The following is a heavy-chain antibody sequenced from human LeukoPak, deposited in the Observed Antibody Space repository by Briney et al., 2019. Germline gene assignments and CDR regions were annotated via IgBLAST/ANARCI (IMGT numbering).Heavy chain of an antibody. D-gene: IGHD6-19*01. CDR2: IYYSGNT. V-gene: IGHV4-39*01. CDR1: GGSITSSSYY. Sequence: PSETLSLTCTVSGGSITSSSYYWGWIRQPPGKGLEWIGNIYYSGNTYYNPSLKSRVTISVDTSKNQFSLKLRSVTAADTAVFYCARRNKAVAGDAFDMWGQGTMVTVSS. J-gene: IGHJ3*02. CDR3: ARRNKAVAGDAFDM.